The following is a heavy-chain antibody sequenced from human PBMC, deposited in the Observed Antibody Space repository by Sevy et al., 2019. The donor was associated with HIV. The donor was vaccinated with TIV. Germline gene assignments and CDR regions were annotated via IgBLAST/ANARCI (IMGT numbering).Heavy chain of an antibody. CDR1: GITFSTSV. J-gene: IGHJ3*02. V-gene: IGHV3-21*01. D-gene: IGHD2-2*01. CDR2: ISGDTYYT. Sequence: GGSLRLSCNASGITFSTSVMNWVRQSPDRGLEWVSSISGDTYYTHYADSMRGRFIVSRDNAKNSLFLEMNSLTVEDTAVYYCTRASLLGYCSTTSCYSALDIWGPGTVVTVS. CDR3: TRASLLGYCSTTSCYSALDI.